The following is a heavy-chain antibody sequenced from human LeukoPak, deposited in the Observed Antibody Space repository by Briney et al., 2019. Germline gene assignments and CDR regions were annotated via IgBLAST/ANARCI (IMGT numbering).Heavy chain of an antibody. J-gene: IGHJ3*02. V-gene: IGHV1-2*02. D-gene: IGHD3-22*01. CDR3: ARPQRNYYDSSGYLAFDAFDI. Sequence: GASVKVSCKASGYTFTGYYMHWVRQAPGQGLEWMGWINPNSGGTNYAQKFQGRVTMTRDTSISTAYMELSRLRSDDTAVYYYARPQRNYYDSSGYLAFDAFDIWGQGTMVTVSS. CDR1: GYTFTGYY. CDR2: INPNSGGT.